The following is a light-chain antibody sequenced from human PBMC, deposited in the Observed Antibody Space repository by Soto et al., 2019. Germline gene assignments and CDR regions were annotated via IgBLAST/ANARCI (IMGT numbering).Light chain of an antibody. CDR3: QSFDRSLTAWV. J-gene: IGLJ3*02. Sequence: QLVLTQPPSVSGAPGQRVTISCTGSSSNIGAGYDVHWYQQLPGTAPTLLISGNTDRPSGVPGRFSGSKSGTSASLAITGLQTEDEADYYCQSFDRSLTAWVFGGGTKLTVL. V-gene: IGLV1-40*01. CDR1: SSNIGAGYD. CDR2: GNT.